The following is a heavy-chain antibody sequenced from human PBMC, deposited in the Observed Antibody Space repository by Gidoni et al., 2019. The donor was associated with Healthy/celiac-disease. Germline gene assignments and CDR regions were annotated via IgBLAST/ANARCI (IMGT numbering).Heavy chain of an antibody. Sequence: QITLKESGPTLVKPTQTLTLTCTFSGFSLSTSGVGVGWIRQPPGKALEWLALIYWDDDKRYSPSLKSRLTITKDTSKNQVVLTMTNMDPVDTATYYCAHIPYCGGDCYYSMGPSYWYFDLWGRGTLVTVSS. CDR1: GFSLSTSGVG. CDR3: AHIPYCGGDCYYSMGPSYWYFDL. CDR2: IYWDDDK. D-gene: IGHD2-21*01. J-gene: IGHJ2*01. V-gene: IGHV2-5*02.